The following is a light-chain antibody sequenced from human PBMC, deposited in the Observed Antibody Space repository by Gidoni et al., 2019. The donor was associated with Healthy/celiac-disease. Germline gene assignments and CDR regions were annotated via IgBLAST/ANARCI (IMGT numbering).Light chain of an antibody. CDR1: QSVSSY. Sequence: IVLSPSPATLSLSPGETATLSCSASQSVSSYLDWYQQKPDQAPRHLMYDASNRATGTPARVSGSGGGTEFTLIISSIEPEDFAVYYCQQRSNWPDTFXXXTRLEIK. CDR3: QQRSNWPDT. V-gene: IGKV3-11*01. CDR2: DAS. J-gene: IGKJ5*01.